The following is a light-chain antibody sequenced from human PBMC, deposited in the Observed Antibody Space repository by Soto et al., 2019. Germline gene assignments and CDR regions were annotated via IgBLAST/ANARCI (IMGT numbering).Light chain of an antibody. V-gene: IGLV2-14*01. J-gene: IGLJ3*02. CDR1: SSDVGGYNY. Sequence: QSVLTQPASVSGSPGQSITISCTGTSSDVGGYNYVSWYQQHPGKAPKLMIYDVSNRPSGVSNRFSGSKSGNTASLTISGLQAADEAHYYCSSYTSSSPWVFGGGTKLTVL. CDR3: SSYTSSSPWV. CDR2: DVS.